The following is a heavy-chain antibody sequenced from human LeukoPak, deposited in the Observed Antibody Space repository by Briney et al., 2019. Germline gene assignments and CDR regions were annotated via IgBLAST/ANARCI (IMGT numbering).Heavy chain of an antibody. Sequence: GASVKVSCKASGYTFTSYYMHWVRQAPGQGLEWMGIINPSDGSTTYTQEFKGRVTMTRDTSTSTVYMELSSLTSEDTAVYYCARNWFVSGTYVFDNWGQGILATVSS. J-gene: IGHJ4*02. D-gene: IGHD1-26*01. CDR3: ARNWFVSGTYVFDN. V-gene: IGHV1-46*01. CDR1: GYTFTSYY. CDR2: INPSDGST.